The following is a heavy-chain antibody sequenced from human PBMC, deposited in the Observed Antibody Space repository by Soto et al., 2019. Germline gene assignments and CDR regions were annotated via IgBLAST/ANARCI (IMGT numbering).Heavy chain of an antibody. CDR2: ISGSGTTI. CDR3: AGDPYYYASDY. J-gene: IGHJ4*02. V-gene: IGHV3-11*01. D-gene: IGHD3-10*01. Sequence: GGSVRLSCAASGFSFSDHYMTWIRQAPGKGLEWVSYISGSGTTIYYTDSVKGRFTVSRDNAKNSVYLHMNSLRAEDTAVYYCAGDPYYYASDYWGQGTLVTVSS. CDR1: GFSFSDHY.